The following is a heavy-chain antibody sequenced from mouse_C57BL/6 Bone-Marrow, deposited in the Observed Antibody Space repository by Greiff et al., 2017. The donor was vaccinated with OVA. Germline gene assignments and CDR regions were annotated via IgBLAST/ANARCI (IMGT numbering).Heavy chain of an antibody. Sequence: EVQLQQSGPVLVKPGASVKMSCKASGYTFTDYYMNWVKQSHGKSLEWIGVINPYNGGTSYNPKFKGKATLTVDESSSTAYMELNSLSSYDSAVYYCARDCYPPDWGQGTLVTVSA. CDR3: ARDCYPPD. V-gene: IGHV1-19*01. CDR2: INPYNGGT. J-gene: IGHJ3*01. CDR1: GYTFTDYY. D-gene: IGHD2-3*01.